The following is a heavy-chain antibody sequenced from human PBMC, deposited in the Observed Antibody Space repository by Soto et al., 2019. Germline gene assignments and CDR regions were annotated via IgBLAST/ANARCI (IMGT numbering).Heavy chain of an antibody. CDR1: GFTFSSYA. CDR3: TTGRAVAGTGGMDV. Sequence: PGGSLRFSCAASGFTFSSYAMSWVRQAPGKGLEWVGRIKSKTDGGTTDYAAPVKGRFTITRDDSKNTLYLQMNSLKTEDTAVYYCTTGRAVAGTGGMDVWGQGTTVTVSS. D-gene: IGHD6-19*01. J-gene: IGHJ6*02. CDR2: IKSKTDGGTT. V-gene: IGHV3-15*01.